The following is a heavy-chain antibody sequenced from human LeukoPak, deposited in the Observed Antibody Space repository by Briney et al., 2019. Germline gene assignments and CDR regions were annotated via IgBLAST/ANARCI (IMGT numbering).Heavy chain of an antibody. Sequence: TGGSLRLSCAASGFTFPNAWVNWVRQAPGKGLEWVGHIKSIGNGGTIDYAAPVKGRFTISGDDSKNTVYLQMNSLEIEDTAVYFCTTDPGREVQGYWGQGTLVTVSS. V-gene: IGHV3-15*01. J-gene: IGHJ4*02. CDR3: TTDPGREVQGY. CDR1: GFTFPNAW. CDR2: IKSIGNGGTI. D-gene: IGHD3-10*01.